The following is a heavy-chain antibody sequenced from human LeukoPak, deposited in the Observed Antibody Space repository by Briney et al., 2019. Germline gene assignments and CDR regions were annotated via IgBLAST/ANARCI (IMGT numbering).Heavy chain of an antibody. Sequence: SETLSLTCTVSGGSISSSSYYWGWIRQPPGKGLEWIGSIYYSGSTYYNPSLKSRVTISVDTSKNQFSLKLSSVTAADTAVYYCARDPDSYGYAYWGQGTLVTVSS. J-gene: IGHJ4*02. CDR1: GGSISSSSYY. V-gene: IGHV4-39*07. CDR2: IYYSGST. CDR3: ARDPDSYGYAY. D-gene: IGHD5-18*01.